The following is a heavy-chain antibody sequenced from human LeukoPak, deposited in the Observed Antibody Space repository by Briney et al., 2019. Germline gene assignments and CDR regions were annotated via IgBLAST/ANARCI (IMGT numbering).Heavy chain of an antibody. D-gene: IGHD3-3*01. CDR2: IWYDGSNK. CDR1: GFTFSSYG. CDR3: ARGPVSDIWSGSYYGMDV. V-gene: IGHV3-33*01. J-gene: IGHJ6*02. Sequence: PGGSLRLSCAASGFTFSSYGMHWVRQAPGKGLEWVAVIWYDGSNKYYADSVKGRFTISRDNSKNTLYLQMNSLRAEDTAVYYCARGPVSDIWSGSYYGMDVWGQGTTVTVSS.